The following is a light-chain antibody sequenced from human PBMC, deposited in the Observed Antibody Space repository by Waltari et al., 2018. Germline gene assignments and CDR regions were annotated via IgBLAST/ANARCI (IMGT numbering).Light chain of an antibody. CDR1: ASNIGGNL. CDR3: ASWDDSLNGHWV. V-gene: IGLV1-44*01. Sequence: QSVLTQPPSASGTPGPRVTIPCSGSASNIGGNLVNWYQQLPGKAPKPLIYRSDLRPSGVPDRFSGSKSGTSASLAISGLQSEDEADYFCASWDDSLNGHWVFGGGTKVTVL. J-gene: IGLJ3*02. CDR2: RSD.